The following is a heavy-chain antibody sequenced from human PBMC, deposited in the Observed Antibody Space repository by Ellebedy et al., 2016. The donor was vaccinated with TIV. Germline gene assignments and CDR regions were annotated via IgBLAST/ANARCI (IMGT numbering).Heavy chain of an antibody. J-gene: IGHJ6*02. CDR1: GFTFSSYA. CDR2: ISYDGSNK. CDR3: ARAVGTDILMSYGMDV. V-gene: IGHV3-30*04. D-gene: IGHD3-9*01. Sequence: GGSLRLXXAASGFTFSSYAMHWVRQAPGKGLEWVAVISYDGSNKYYADSVKGRFTISRDNSKNTLYLQMNSLRAEDTAVYYCARAVGTDILMSYGMDVWGQGTTVTVSS.